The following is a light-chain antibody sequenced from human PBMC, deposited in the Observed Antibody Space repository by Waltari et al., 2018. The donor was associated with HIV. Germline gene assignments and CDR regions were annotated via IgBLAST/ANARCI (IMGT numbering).Light chain of an antibody. V-gene: IGKV1-5*03. CDR3: HNYGTSSHP. Sequence: DIQMTQSPSIISASVGARVPITCRASPSIYQWLAWYQQTPGKAPKVLMFAASTLVEGVPSRFSGSQSGTEFNLTITNLQPDDFPTYYCHNYGTSSHPFGQGTKV. CDR1: PSIYQW. CDR2: AAS. J-gene: IGKJ1*01.